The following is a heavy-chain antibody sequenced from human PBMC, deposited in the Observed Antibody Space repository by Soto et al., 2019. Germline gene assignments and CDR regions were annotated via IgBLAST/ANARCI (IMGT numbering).Heavy chain of an antibody. V-gene: IGHV1-18*03. J-gene: IGHJ4*02. CDR2: ISAYNGNT. D-gene: IGHD2-2*01. Sequence: QVKLVQSGAEVKKPGASVKVSCKASGYTFTSYGISWVRQAPGQGLEWMGWISAYNGNTNNAQKIQGRVNITTNTPTSTAYMELRSLRSDDMAVNYCARDDPPSMHWVQGTMVNVSS. CDR3: ARDDPPSMH. CDR1: GYTFTSYG.